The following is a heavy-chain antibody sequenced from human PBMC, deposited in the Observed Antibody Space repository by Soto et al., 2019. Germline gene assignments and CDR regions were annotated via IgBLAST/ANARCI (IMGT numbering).Heavy chain of an antibody. CDR1: GFDFGDYA. V-gene: IGHV3-49*04. D-gene: IGHD2-15*01. CDR2: IRAKPAGGTA. J-gene: IGHJ4*02. CDR3: SRIGPVAATRWFFDY. Sequence: LRLSCATSGFDFGDYALAWVRQGPGRGLEWVAFIRAKPAGGTAEYAASVKDRFTLSRDGSESIAYLQMNSLKVEDTGMYYCSRIGPVAATRWFFDYWGQGTPVTVSS.